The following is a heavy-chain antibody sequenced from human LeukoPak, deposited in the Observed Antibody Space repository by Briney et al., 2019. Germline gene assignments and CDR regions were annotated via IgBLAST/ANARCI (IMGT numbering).Heavy chain of an antibody. CDR3: AKARGLTGYYIY. Sequence: GGSLRLSCAASGFTFSTYGVYWVRQAPGKGLEWVSSNSGGSSYYADSVKGRFTISRDNSKNTLYLQMNSLRAEDTAVYYCAKARGLTGYYIYWGQGTLVTVSS. D-gene: IGHD3-9*01. J-gene: IGHJ4*02. CDR2: NSGGSS. CDR1: GFTFSTYG. V-gene: IGHV3-23*01.